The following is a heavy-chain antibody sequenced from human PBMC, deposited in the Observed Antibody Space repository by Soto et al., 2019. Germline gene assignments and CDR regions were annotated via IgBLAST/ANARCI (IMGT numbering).Heavy chain of an antibody. D-gene: IGHD6-19*01. V-gene: IGHV1-18*04. CDR3: ARGTVAGSDF. J-gene: IGHJ4*02. Sequence: GAVQVSCKASGYTFTSYGIVWVRQAPGQGLEWMGWISPYSGETRYAEKFQDRVTLTTDTSTKTAYMDMRNLKSDDTAVYGCARGTVAGSDFWGQGTLVTVSS. CDR2: ISPYSGET. CDR1: GYTFTSYG.